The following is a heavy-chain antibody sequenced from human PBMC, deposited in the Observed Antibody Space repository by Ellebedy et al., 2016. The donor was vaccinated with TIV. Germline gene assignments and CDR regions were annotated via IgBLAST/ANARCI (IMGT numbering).Heavy chain of an antibody. V-gene: IGHV3-33*01. CDR1: GFTFSSYG. CDR3: ASHAVGEAATLEY. D-gene: IGHD3-16*01. Sequence: GESLKISCAASGFTFSSYGMHWVRQAPGKGLEWVAVIWYDGSNKYYADSVKGRFTISRDNSKNTLYLQMNSLRAEDTAVYYCASHAVGEAATLEYWGQGTLVTDSS. J-gene: IGHJ4*02. CDR2: IWYDGSNK.